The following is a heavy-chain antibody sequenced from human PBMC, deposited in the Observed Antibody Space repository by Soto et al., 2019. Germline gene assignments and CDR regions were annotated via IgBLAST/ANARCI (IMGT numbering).Heavy chain of an antibody. CDR3: AHYSSGWAFAY. J-gene: IGHJ4*02. D-gene: IGHD6-19*01. V-gene: IGHV2-5*01. Sequence: SGPTLVNPPQTLTLTCTFSGFSLSTSGVAVGWIREPPGKALEWLALIYWSDDKRYRPSLKSRLTITKDTSKNQVVLTMTNMDPVDTATSYSAHYSSGWAFAYWGQGTLVTVPQ. CDR2: IYWSDDK. CDR1: GFSLSTSGVA.